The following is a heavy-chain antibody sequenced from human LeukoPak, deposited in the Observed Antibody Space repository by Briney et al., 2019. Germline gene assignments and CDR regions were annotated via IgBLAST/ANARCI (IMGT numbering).Heavy chain of an antibody. CDR3: ATNVVIDAFDI. V-gene: IGHV4-34*01. D-gene: IGHD2-15*01. CDR1: GGSFSGYY. J-gene: IGHJ3*02. CDR2: INHSGST. Sequence: SETLSLTCAVYGGSFSGYYWSWIRQPPGKGLEWIGEINHSGSTNYNPSLKSRVTISVDTSKNQFSLKLSSVTAADTAVYYCATNVVIDAFDIWGQGTMVTVSS.